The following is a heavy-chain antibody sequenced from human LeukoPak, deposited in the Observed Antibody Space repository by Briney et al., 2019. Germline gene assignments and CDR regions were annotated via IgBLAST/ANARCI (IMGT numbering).Heavy chain of an antibody. V-gene: IGHV3-21*04. CDR2: ISSSSSYI. Sequence: GGSLRLSCAASGFTFSSYSMNWVRQAPGKGLEWVSSISSSSSYIYYADSVKGRFTISRDNSKNTLYLQMNSLRAEDTAVYYCAKESPLNIVLFDYWGQGTLVTVSS. CDR1: GFTFSSYS. D-gene: IGHD2-8*02. J-gene: IGHJ4*02. CDR3: AKESPLNIVLFDY.